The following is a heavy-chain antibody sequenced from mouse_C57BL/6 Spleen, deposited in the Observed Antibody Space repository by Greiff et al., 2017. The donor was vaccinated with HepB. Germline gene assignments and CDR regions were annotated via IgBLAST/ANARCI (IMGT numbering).Heavy chain of an antibody. CDR2: IYPGDGDT. CDR1: GYAFSSYW. Sequence: VQLQQSGAELVKPGASVKISCKASGYAFSSYWMNWVKQRPGKGLEWIGQIYPGDGDTNYNGKFKGKATLTADKSSSTAYMQLSSLTSEDSAVYVCARNPHYYGSSYDAMDYWGQGTSVTVSS. V-gene: IGHV1-80*01. CDR3: ARNPHYYGSSYDAMDY. D-gene: IGHD1-1*01. J-gene: IGHJ4*01.